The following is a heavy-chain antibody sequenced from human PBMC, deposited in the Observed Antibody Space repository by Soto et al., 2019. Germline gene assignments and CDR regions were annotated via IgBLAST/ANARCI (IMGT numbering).Heavy chain of an antibody. V-gene: IGHV6-1*01. CDR2: TYYRSKWYN. Sequence: KQSQTLSLTCAISGDSVSSNSAAWNWIRQSPSRGLEWLGRTYYRSKWYNDYAVSVKSRITINPDTSKNQFSLQLNSVTPEDTAVYYCARDLPRICSSTSCYSDFDYWGQGTLVTVSS. CDR3: ARDLPRICSSTSCYSDFDY. CDR1: GDSVSSNSAA. J-gene: IGHJ4*02. D-gene: IGHD2-2*01.